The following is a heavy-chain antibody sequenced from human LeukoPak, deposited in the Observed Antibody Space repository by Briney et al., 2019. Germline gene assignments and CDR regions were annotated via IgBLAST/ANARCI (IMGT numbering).Heavy chain of an antibody. D-gene: IGHD6-25*01. V-gene: IGHV3-7*01. J-gene: IGHJ4*02. CDR2: IKQDGSEK. CDR1: GFTFSSYS. CDR3: ATSAARAIES. Sequence: GGSLRLSCAASGFTFSSYSMNWVRQAPGKGLGCVANIKQDGSEKYYVDSVRGRFTLSRDNAKNSLYLQMNSLRVEDTAVYYCATSAARAIESWGQGTLVTVSS.